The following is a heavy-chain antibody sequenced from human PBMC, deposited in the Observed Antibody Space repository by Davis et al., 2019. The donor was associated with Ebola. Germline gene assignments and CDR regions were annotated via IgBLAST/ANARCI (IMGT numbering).Heavy chain of an antibody. J-gene: IGHJ3*01. CDR1: GNSFTSHW. CDR2: IYTGDSDT. D-gene: IGHD2-8*02. V-gene: IGHV5-51*01. CDR3: ASLRRTITGMDDAFDF. Sequence: GESLKISCKDSGNSFTSHWNGWVRQMPGKGLEWMGIIYTGDSDTRYSPSFRGQVTISADKSIKTAFLQWSSLKASDTAMYYCASLRRTITGMDDAFDFWGQGTMVTVSS.